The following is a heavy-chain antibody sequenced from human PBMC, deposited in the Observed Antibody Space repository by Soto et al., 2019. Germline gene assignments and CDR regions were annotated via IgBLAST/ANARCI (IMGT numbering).Heavy chain of an antibody. D-gene: IGHD5-18*01. V-gene: IGHV1-18*01. CDR2: ISAYNGNT. J-gene: IGHJ3*02. CDR3: ARERIGYSYGYRVNDAFDI. Sequence: ASVKVSCKASGYTFTSYGISWVRQALGQGLEWMGWISAYNGNTNYAQKLQGRVTMTTDTSTSTAYMELRSLRSDDTAVYYCARERIGYSYGYRVNDAFDIWGQGTMVTVSS. CDR1: GYTFTSYG.